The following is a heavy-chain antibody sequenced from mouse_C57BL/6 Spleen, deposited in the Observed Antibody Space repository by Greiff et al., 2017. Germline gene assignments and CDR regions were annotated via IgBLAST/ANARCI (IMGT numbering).Heavy chain of an antibody. CDR2: IYPGDGDT. J-gene: IGHJ2*01. D-gene: IGHD1-1*01. Sequence: QVHVKQSGAELVKPGASVKISCKASGYAFSSYWMNWVKQRPGKGLEWIGQIYPGDGDTNYNGKFKGKATLTADKSSSTAYMQLSSLTSEDSAVYFCARGIYYYGSSYYFDYWGQGTTLTVSS. V-gene: IGHV1-80*01. CDR1: GYAFSSYW. CDR3: ARGIYYYGSSYYFDY.